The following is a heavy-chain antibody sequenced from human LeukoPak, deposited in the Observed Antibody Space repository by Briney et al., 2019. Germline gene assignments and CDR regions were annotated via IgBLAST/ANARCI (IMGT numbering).Heavy chain of an antibody. CDR2: MKQDGSEK. CDR1: GFLFSSYW. Sequence: GGSLRLSCAASGFLFSSYWMSWARQARGGGLEGVANMKQDGSEKYYMDPVKGRFTISRDNAKNSLYLQMNNLRAEDTAVYYCARGGELLRPADYWGQGTLVTVSS. V-gene: IGHV3-7*01. J-gene: IGHJ4*02. CDR3: ARGGELLRPADY. D-gene: IGHD1-26*01.